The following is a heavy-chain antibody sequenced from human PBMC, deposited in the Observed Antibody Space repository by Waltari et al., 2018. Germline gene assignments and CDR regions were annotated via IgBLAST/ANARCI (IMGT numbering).Heavy chain of an antibody. Sequence: EVQVEESGGDLIQPGGSLRLSCAVSGFTVSNSYMSWVRQGPGKGLELVSKIYSEGHTNYADSVKDRFIISRDNSKNTVDLQRNSLRVEDTAMYYCTRDRGAPATAMGFDSWGQGTLVTVSS. V-gene: IGHV3-53*01. CDR2: IYSEGHT. CDR3: TRDRGAPATAMGFDS. CDR1: GFTVSNSY. J-gene: IGHJ4*02. D-gene: IGHD5-18*01.